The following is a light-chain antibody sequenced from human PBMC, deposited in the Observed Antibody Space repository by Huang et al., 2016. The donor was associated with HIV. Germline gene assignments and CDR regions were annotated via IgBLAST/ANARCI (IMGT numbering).Light chain of an antibody. Sequence: DIVMTQSPLPLPVTPGESASISCRSSQSRLHHNDYNYLNWYMQKPGQSPRLLIYLGSNRASGVPDRFSGSGSGTYFTLKISRVEAEDAGVYYCMQDLQTPYTFGQGTKLEIK. CDR1: QSRLHHNDYNY. CDR3: MQDLQTPYT. V-gene: IGKV2-28*01. CDR2: LGS. J-gene: IGKJ2*01.